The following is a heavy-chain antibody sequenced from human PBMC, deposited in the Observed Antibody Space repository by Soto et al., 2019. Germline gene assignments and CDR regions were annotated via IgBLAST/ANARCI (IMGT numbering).Heavy chain of an antibody. D-gene: IGHD3-3*01. Sequence: LSLTCTVSGGSISSSSYYWGWIRQPPGKGLEWIGSIYYSGSTYYNPSLKSRVTISVDTSKNQFSLKLSSVTAADTAVYYCARHSSDSYYDFWSGYSWFDPWGQGTLVTVSS. CDR1: GGSISSSSYY. J-gene: IGHJ5*02. V-gene: IGHV4-39*01. CDR3: ARHSSDSYYDFWSGYSWFDP. CDR2: IYYSGST.